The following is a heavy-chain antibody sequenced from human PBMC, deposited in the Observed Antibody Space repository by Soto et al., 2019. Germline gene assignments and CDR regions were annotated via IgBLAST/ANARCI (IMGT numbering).Heavy chain of an antibody. CDR1: GFTFSSYW. CDR2: INSDGSST. D-gene: IGHD2-15*01. Sequence: EVQLVESGGGLVQPGGSLRLSCAASGFTFSSYWMHWVRQAPGKGLVWVSRINSDGSSTVYADSVKGRFTISRDNAKNTLYLQMNSLGAGDTAVYYCARVYCSGGSCYSVDYWGQGTLVTVSS. CDR3: ARVYCSGGSCYSVDY. J-gene: IGHJ4*02. V-gene: IGHV3-74*01.